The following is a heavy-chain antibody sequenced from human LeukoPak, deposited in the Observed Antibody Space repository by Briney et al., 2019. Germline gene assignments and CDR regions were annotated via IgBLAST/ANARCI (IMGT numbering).Heavy chain of an antibody. CDR1: GGTFSSYA. Sequence: SVKVSCKASGGTFSSYAISWVRQAPGQGLEWMGGIIPIFGTANYAQKFQGRVTITEDESTSTAYMELSCPRSEDTAVYYCARSARGYSYAYESNFDYWGQGTLVTVSS. V-gene: IGHV1-69*01. D-gene: IGHD5-18*01. CDR3: ARSARGYSYAYESNFDY. CDR2: IIPIFGTA. J-gene: IGHJ4*02.